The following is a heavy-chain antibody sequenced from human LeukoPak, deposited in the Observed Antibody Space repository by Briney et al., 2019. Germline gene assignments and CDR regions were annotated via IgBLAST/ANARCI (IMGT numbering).Heavy chain of an antibody. V-gene: IGHV1-69*06. CDR1: GGTFSSYA. CDR2: IIPIFGTA. CDR3: ASRPRIRDAFDT. J-gene: IGHJ3*02. Sequence: GSSVKVSCKASGGTFSSYAISWVRQAPGQGLEWMGGIIPIFGTANYAQKFQGRVTITADKSTSTAYMELSSLRSEDTAVYYCASRPRIRDAFDTWGQGTMVTVSS. D-gene: IGHD2-15*01.